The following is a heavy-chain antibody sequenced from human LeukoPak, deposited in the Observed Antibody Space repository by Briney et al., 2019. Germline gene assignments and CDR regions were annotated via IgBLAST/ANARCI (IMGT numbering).Heavy chain of an antibody. V-gene: IGHV5-51*01. CDR3: ARRGIATYYVDY. Sequence: GESLKISCEASGYNFTVYWIAWVRPLPGKGLEWMGIIDPSDSDTRYSPFFQGQVTISADKSISTAYLQWSTLKASDTAVYYCARRGIATYYVDYWGQGTQVTVSS. D-gene: IGHD3-10*01. CDR2: IDPSDSDT. CDR1: GYNFTVYW. J-gene: IGHJ4*02.